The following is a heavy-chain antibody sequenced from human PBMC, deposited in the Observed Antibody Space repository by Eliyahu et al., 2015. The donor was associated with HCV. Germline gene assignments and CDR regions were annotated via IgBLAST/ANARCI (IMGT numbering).Heavy chain of an antibody. CDR3: ARDGTPIVLLHYYYYGMDV. D-gene: IGHD2-8*01. CDR1: GFTFXSYS. Sequence: EVQLVESGGGLVKPGGSLRLXCAASGFTFXSYSMNWVRQAPGKGLEWVSSISSSSSYIYYADSVKGRFTISRDNAKNSLYLQMNSLRAEDTAVYYCARDGTPIVLLHYYYYGMDVWGQGTTVTVSS. J-gene: IGHJ6*02. CDR2: ISSSSSYI. V-gene: IGHV3-21*01.